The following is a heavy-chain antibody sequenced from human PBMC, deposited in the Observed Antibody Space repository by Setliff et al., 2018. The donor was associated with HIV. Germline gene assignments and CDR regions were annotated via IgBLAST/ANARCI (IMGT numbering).Heavy chain of an antibody. CDR3: SSASLGDSSSWYVLYYYYGMDV. Sequence: KPSETLSLTCTVSGGSISSYYWCWIRQPPGRGLEWIGYIYYSGSTNYNPSLKSRVTISVDTSKNKFSLKLSSVTAADTAVYYCSSASLGDSSSWYVLYYYYGMDVWGQGTTVTVSS. V-gene: IGHV4-59*01. J-gene: IGHJ6*02. D-gene: IGHD6-13*01. CDR1: GGSISSYY. CDR2: IYYSGST.